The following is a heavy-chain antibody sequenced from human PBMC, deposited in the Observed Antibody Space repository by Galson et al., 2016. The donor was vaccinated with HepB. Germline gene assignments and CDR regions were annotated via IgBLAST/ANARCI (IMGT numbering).Heavy chain of an antibody. CDR3: ASYDFWSGKNRFDT. CDR1: GGSISSYY. J-gene: IGHJ5*02. CDR2: IYYSGST. V-gene: IGHV4-59*01. Sequence: SETLSLTCAVSGGSISSYYWSWMRQPPGKGLEWIGYIYYSGSTSYNPSLKSRVTISVDTSKNQFSLKVTSVTAADTAIYYCASYDFWSGKNRFDTWGQGTLVTVSS. D-gene: IGHD3-3*01.